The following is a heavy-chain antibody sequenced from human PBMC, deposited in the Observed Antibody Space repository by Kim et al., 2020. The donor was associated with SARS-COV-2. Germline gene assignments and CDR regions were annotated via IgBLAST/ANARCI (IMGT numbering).Heavy chain of an antibody. V-gene: IGHV3-23*01. CDR2: ISGSGGSP. J-gene: IGHJ4*02. D-gene: IGHD3-22*01. Sequence: GGSLRLSCAASGFTFSSYAMSWVRQAPGKGLEWVSAISGSGGSPYYADSVKGRFTISRDNSKNTLYLQMNSLRAEDTAVYYCAKRPNYYDSSAHSHPYYFDYWGQGTLVTVSS. CDR1: GFTFSSYA. CDR3: AKRPNYYDSSAHSHPYYFDY.